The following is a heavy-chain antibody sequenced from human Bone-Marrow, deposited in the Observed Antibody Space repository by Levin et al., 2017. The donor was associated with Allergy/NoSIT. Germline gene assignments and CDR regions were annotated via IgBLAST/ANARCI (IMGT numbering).Heavy chain of an antibody. V-gene: IGHV3-30-3*01. CDR3: ARMYYQANYYGMDV. CDR2: ISYDGSNK. J-gene: IGHJ6*02. Sequence: GGSLRLSCAASGFTFSSYAMHWVRQAPGKGLEWVAVISYDGSNKYYADSVKGRFTISRDNSKNTLYLQMNSLRAEDTAVYYCARMYYQANYYGMDVWGQGTTVTVSS. D-gene: IGHD2-2*01. CDR1: GFTFSSYA.